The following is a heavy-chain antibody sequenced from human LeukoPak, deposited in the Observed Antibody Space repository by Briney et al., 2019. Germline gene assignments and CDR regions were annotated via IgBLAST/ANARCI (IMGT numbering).Heavy chain of an antibody. V-gene: IGHV4-39*07. Sequence: SETLSLTCTVSGGSISSSSYYWGWIRQPPGKGLEWIRSIYYSGSTYYDPSLKSRVTISVDTSKNQFSLKLSSVTAADTAVYYCAREWEEKLWFDIPWGDYMDVWGKGTTVTVSS. J-gene: IGHJ6*03. CDR1: GGSISSSSYY. CDR2: IYYSGST. D-gene: IGHD5-18*01. CDR3: AREWEEKLWFDIPWGDYMDV.